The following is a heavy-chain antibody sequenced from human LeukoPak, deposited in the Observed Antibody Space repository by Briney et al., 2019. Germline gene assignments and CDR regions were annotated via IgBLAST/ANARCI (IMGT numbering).Heavy chain of an antibody. CDR1: GCTFSSYS. Sequence: GGSLRLSCAASGCTFSSYSMNWVRQAPGKGLEWVSSISSSSSYIYYADSVKGRFTISRDNAKNSLYLQMNSLRAEDTAVYYCARSYYDSSGYYNHDAFDIWGQGTMVTVSS. D-gene: IGHD3-22*01. CDR3: ARSYYDSSGYYNHDAFDI. V-gene: IGHV3-21*01. J-gene: IGHJ3*02. CDR2: ISSSSSYI.